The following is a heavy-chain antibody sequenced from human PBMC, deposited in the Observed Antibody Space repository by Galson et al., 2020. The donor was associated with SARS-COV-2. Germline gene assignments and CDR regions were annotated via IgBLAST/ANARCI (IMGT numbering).Heavy chain of an antibody. D-gene: IGHD3-3*01. V-gene: IGHV3-33*01. CDR1: GFTFSSYG. J-gene: IGHJ4*02. CDR2: IWYDGSNK. CDR3: ARDIPNYDFWSGYKGLDY. Sequence: TGGSLRLSCAASGFTFSSYGMHWVRQAPGKGLEWVAVIWYDGSNKYYADSVKGRFTISRDNSKNTLYLQMNSLRAEDTAVYYCARDIPNYDFWSGYKGLDYWGQGTLV.